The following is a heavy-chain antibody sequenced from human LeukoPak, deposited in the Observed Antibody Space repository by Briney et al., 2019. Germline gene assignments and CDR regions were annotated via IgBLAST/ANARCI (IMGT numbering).Heavy chain of an antibody. Sequence: GGSLRLSCAASGFTFSSYDMNWVRQAPGKGLEWVSYISSSGSTIYYADSVKGRLTISRDNSKNTLYLQMNSLRAEDTAVYYCARGGYYGSGNDFRFDPWGQGTLVTVSS. J-gene: IGHJ5*02. CDR2: ISSSGSTI. D-gene: IGHD3-10*01. CDR3: ARGGYYGSGNDFRFDP. CDR1: GFTFSSYD. V-gene: IGHV3-48*01.